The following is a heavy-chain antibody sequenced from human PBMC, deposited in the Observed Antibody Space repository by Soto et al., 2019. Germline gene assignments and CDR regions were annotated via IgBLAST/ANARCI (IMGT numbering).Heavy chain of an antibody. V-gene: IGHV1-2*02. CDR2: INPNSGGT. D-gene: IGHD1-26*01. J-gene: IGHJ5*02. Sequence: ASVKVSCKASGYTFTGYYMHWVRQAPGQGLEWMGWINPNSGGTNYAQKFQGRVTMTRDTSISTAYMELSRLRSDDAAVYYCAVGSFDLHWFDPWGQGTQVTVSS. CDR3: AVGSFDLHWFDP. CDR1: GYTFTGYY.